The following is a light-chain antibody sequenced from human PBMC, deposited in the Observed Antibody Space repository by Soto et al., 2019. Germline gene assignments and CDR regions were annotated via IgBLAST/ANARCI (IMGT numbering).Light chain of an antibody. J-gene: IGKJ4*01. Sequence: EIVLTQSPATLSLSPGEGATLSCRASQSAGSYLAWYQQKPGQAPRLLIYDTSNRATGIPARFSGSGSGTDFTLTISSLEPEEFAVYYCKQSSDSLTFGGGTKVEIK. CDR3: KQSSDSLT. V-gene: IGKV3-11*01. CDR2: DTS. CDR1: QSAGSY.